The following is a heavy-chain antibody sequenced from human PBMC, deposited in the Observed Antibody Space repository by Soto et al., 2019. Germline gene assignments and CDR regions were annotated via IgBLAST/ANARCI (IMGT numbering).Heavy chain of an antibody. D-gene: IGHD6-6*01. Sequence: PSETLTLTCAVSGSSIKSSYFWCWIRKPPGKGLEWVGSVHHSGSNYYKPSFKTRATISLDTSNNKVFLRLRSVTAEDTAIYYCGRIIAATAVDSWGQGTLVTVSS. V-gene: IGHV4-38-2*01. CDR3: GRIIAATAVDS. CDR2: VHHSGSN. CDR1: GSSIKSSYF. J-gene: IGHJ4*02.